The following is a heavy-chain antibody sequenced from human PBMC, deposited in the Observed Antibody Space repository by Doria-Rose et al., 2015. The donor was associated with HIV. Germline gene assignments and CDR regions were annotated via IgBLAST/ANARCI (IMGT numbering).Heavy chain of an antibody. Sequence: SGPVLVKPTETLTLTCTVSGVSLSSPGMGVSWIRQPPGKALEWLANMFSDDEVSYKPYLKSRLTISRGTSKSHVVLTMTDMDPVDTATYYCARIKSSRWYHKYYFDFWGQGTLVIVSA. J-gene: IGHJ4*02. CDR2: MFSDDEV. CDR1: GVSLSSPGMG. CDR3: ARIKSSRWYHKYYFDF. D-gene: IGHD6-13*01. V-gene: IGHV2-26*01.